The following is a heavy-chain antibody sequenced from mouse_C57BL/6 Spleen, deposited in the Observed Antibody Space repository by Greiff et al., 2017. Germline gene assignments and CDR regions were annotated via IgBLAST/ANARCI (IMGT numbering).Heavy chain of an antibody. CDR3: ARPLDYYGSSSPFDD. CDR2: IDPSDSYT. D-gene: IGHD1-1*01. V-gene: IGHV1-50*01. Sequence: QVQLQQPGAELVKPGASVKLSCKASGYTFTSYWMQWVKQRPGQGLEWIGEIDPSDSYTNYNQKFKGKATLTVDTSSSTAYMQLSSLTSEDSAVYYVARPLDYYGSSSPFDDWGQGTTLTVSS. CDR1: GYTFTSYW. J-gene: IGHJ2*01.